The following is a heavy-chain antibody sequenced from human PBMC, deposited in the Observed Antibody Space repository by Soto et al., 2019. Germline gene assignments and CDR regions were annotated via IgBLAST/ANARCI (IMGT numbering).Heavy chain of an antibody. CDR3: ARRGLNDPLAP. D-gene: IGHD1-1*01. J-gene: IGHJ5*02. CDR1: GDSINISGYY. V-gene: IGHV4-39*01. CDR2: IFYTGST. Sequence: ETLSITCTVSGDSINISGYYWGWLRQPPGKGLEWIGSIFYTGSTYYNPSVKSRVSMSVDTSKNQFSLKLSSVTAADTAVYFCARRGLNDPLAPCGQGTPVIVSA.